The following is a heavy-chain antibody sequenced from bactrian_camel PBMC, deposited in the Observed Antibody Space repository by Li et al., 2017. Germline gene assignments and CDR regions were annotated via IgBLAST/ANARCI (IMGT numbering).Heavy chain of an antibody. D-gene: IGHD5*01. CDR2: IDSDGVT. J-gene: IGHJ4*01. CDR1: GYTYRRSC. V-gene: IGHV3S26*01. Sequence: QLVESGGGSVQSGGSLRPSCAVSGYTYRRSCMGWFRQAPGKEREGVANIDSDGVTSYTDSVKGRFTISQDNAKNTLYLQMNSLRADDTAMYYCAIGLFADFGLGRGTQVTVSS.